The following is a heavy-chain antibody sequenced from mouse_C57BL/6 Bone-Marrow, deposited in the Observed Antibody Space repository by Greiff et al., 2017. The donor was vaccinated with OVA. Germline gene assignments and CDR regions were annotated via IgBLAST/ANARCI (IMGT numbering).Heavy chain of an antibody. D-gene: IGHD2-2*01. CDR1: GYTFTSYG. V-gene: IGHV1-81*01. CDR3: ARGYGYDEAWFAY. Sequence: QVHVKQSGAELARPGASVKLSCKASGYTFTSYGISWVKQRTGQGLEWIGEIYPRSGNTYYNEKFKGKATLTADKSSSTAYMELRSLTSEDSAVYFCARGYGYDEAWFAYWGQGTLVTVSA. CDR2: IYPRSGNT. J-gene: IGHJ3*01.